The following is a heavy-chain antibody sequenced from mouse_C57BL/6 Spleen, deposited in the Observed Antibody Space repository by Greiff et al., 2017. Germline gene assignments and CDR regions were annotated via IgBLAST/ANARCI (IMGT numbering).Heavy chain of an antibody. J-gene: IGHJ3*01. Sequence: QVQLQQPGAELVKPGASVKLSCKASGYTFTSYWMQWVKQRPGQGLEWIGEIDPSDSYTNYNQKFKGKATLTVDKSSSTAYMQLSSLTSEDSAVYYCARDDGYYEGRFAYWGQGTLVTVSA. CDR2: IDPSDSYT. CDR3: ARDDGYYEGRFAY. V-gene: IGHV1-50*01. CDR1: GYTFTSYW. D-gene: IGHD2-3*01.